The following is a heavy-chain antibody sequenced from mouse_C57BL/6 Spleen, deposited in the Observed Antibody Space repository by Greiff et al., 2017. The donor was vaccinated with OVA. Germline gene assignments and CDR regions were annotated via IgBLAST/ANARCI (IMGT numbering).Heavy chain of an antibody. J-gene: IGHJ4*01. CDR3: ARHEDDYDGYAMDY. Sequence: EVKVEESGGGLVQPGGSLKLSRAASGFTFSDYYMYWVRQTTEKRLEWVAYISNGGGSTYYPDTVKGRFTISRDNAKTTLYLQMSRLKSEDTAMYYCARHEDDYDGYAMDYWGQGTSVTVSS. CDR2: ISNGGGST. D-gene: IGHD2-4*01. V-gene: IGHV5-12*01. CDR1: GFTFSDYY.